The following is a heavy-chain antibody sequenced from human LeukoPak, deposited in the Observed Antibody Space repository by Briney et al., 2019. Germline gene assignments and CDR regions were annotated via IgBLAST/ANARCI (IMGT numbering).Heavy chain of an antibody. Sequence: PSEPLSLTCAVSGGSFSGYYWTWIRQPPGEGLEWIGEINHSGSANYNPSLKSRVTISLDTSKNQFSLKLSTVTAADTAVYYCARGQGTVTTHWGQGTLVTVSS. V-gene: IGHV4-34*01. D-gene: IGHD4-17*01. J-gene: IGHJ4*02. CDR1: GGSFSGYY. CDR3: ARGQGTVTTH. CDR2: INHSGSA.